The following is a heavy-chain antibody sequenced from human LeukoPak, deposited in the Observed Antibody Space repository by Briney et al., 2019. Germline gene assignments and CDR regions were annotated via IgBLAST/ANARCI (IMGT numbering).Heavy chain of an antibody. Sequence: GGSLRLSCAASGFTFSTYSMNWVRQAPGKGLEWVSSISSSSSYIYYADSVKGRFTISRDNAKNSLYLQMNSLRAEDTAVYYCARDLDTAMVSRCGYWGQGTLVTVSS. V-gene: IGHV3-21*01. CDR3: ARDLDTAMVSRCGY. D-gene: IGHD5-18*01. CDR2: ISSSSSYI. CDR1: GFTFSTYS. J-gene: IGHJ4*02.